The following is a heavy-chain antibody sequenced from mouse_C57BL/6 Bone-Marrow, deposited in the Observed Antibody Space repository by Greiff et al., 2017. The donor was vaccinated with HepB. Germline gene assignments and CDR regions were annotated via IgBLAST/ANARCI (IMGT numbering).Heavy chain of an antibody. CDR1: GFTFSDYY. J-gene: IGHJ1*03. V-gene: IGHV5-12*01. Sequence: EVKLVESGGGLVQPGGSLKLSCAASGFTFSDYYMYWVRQTPEKRLEWVAYISNGGGSTYYPDTVKGRFTISRDNAKNTLYLQMSRLKSEDTAMYYCASYGSSYGWYFDVWGTGTTVTVSS. CDR2: ISNGGGST. D-gene: IGHD1-1*01. CDR3: ASYGSSYGWYFDV.